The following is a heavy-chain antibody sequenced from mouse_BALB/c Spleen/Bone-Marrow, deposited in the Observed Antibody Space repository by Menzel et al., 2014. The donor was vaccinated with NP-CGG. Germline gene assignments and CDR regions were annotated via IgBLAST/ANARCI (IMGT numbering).Heavy chain of an antibody. J-gene: IGHJ2*01. Sequence: EVKLVESGGGLVQPGGSRKLSCAASGFTFXSFGMHWVRQAPEKGLEWVAYISSGSSTIFYADTVKGRFTVSRDNPKNTLSWKMTILGSGDTPMYYCTGGGNWDVFAYGGQGPPLPVSS. CDR3: TGGGNWDVFAY. V-gene: IGHV5-17*02. CDR2: ISSGSSTI. D-gene: IGHD4-1*01. CDR1: GFTFXSFG.